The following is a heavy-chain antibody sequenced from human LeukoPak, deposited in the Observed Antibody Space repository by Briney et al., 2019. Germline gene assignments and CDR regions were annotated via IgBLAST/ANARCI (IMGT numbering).Heavy chain of an antibody. V-gene: IGHV1-69*06. CDR3: ASRESTEDIVVVPEY. D-gene: IGHD2-2*01. CDR2: IIPIFGTA. Sequence: SVKVSCKASRGTFSSYAISWVRQAPGQGLEWMGRIIPIFGTANYAQKFQGRVTITADKSTSTAYMELSSLRSEDTAVYYCASRESTEDIVVVPEYWGQGTLVTVSS. J-gene: IGHJ4*02. CDR1: RGTFSSYA.